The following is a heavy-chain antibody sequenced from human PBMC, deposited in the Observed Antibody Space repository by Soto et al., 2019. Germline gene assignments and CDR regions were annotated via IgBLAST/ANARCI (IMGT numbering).Heavy chain of an antibody. CDR2: IIPISGTA. CDR1: GGTFSSYA. J-gene: IGHJ6*02. CDR3: ARSQGSSTSLEIYYYYYYGMDV. Sequence: QVQLVQSGAEVKKPGSSVKVSCKASGGTFSSYAISWVRQAPGQGLEWMGGIIPISGTANYAQKFQGRVTNTVDESTSTAYMELSSLRSEDTAVYYCARSQGSSTSLEIYYYYYYGMDVWGQGTTVTVSS. D-gene: IGHD2-2*01. V-gene: IGHV1-69*01.